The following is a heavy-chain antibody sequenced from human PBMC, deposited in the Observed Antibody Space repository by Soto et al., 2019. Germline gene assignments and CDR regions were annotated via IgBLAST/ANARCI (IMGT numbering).Heavy chain of an antibody. CDR2: FDPEDGET. Sequence: GASVKVSCKVSGYTLTELSMHGVRQAPGKGLEWMGGFDPEDGETIYAQKFQGRVTMTEDTSTDTAYMELSSLRSEDTAVYYCATGTKPPYDSSGYGRGPYYYYGMDVWGQGTTVTVSS. V-gene: IGHV1-24*01. J-gene: IGHJ6*02. D-gene: IGHD3-22*01. CDR3: ATGTKPPYDSSGYGRGPYYYYGMDV. CDR1: GYTLTELS.